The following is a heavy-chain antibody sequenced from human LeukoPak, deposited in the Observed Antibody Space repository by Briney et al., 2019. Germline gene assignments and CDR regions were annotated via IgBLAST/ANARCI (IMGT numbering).Heavy chain of an antibody. J-gene: IGHJ4*02. D-gene: IGHD2-15*01. CDR2: ISGSGGST. V-gene: IGHV3-23*01. CDR3: AGSYYLLRFDY. CDR1: GFTFSSYS. Sequence: GGSLRLSCAASGFTFSSYSMNWVRQAPGKGLEWVSAISGSGGSTYYADSVKGRFTISRDNSKNTLYLQMNSLRAEDTAVYYCAGSYYLLRFDYWGQGTLVTVSS.